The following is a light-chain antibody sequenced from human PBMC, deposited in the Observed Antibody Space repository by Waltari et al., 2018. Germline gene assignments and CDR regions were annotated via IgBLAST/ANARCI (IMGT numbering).Light chain of an antibody. Sequence: IALTQSPATLSLSPGERATLSCRANKSVSVYLAWYQHKPGQAPRLLIYDTSNRATGIPARFSGSGSETDFTLTISSLEPEDFAVYYCQHYGRSAITFGQGTRLDIK. CDR3: QHYGRSAIT. CDR2: DTS. V-gene: IGKV3-11*01. J-gene: IGKJ5*01. CDR1: KSVSVY.